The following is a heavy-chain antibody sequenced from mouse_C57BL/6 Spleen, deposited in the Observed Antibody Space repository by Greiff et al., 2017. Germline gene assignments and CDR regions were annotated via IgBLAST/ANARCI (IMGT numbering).Heavy chain of an antibody. Sequence: QVQLQQPGAELVRPGTSVKLSCKASGYTFTSYWMHWVKQRPGQGLEWIGVIDPSDSYTNYNQKFKGKATLTVDTSSSTAYMQLSSLTSEDSAVYYCARRKLGLFDYWGQGTTLTVSS. CDR1: GYTFTSYW. CDR2: IDPSDSYT. V-gene: IGHV1-59*01. D-gene: IGHD4-1*01. CDR3: ARRKLGLFDY. J-gene: IGHJ2*01.